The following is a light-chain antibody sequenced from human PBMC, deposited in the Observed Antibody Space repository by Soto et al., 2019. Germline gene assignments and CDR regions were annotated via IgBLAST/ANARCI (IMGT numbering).Light chain of an antibody. CDR2: DAS. J-gene: IGKJ5*01. V-gene: IGKV1-33*01. CDR3: QQYESLPLT. Sequence: IQMTQSPSSLSAPVGDTISITCRSFQTIRKSLIWYQQKPGKAPKLLIYDASDLETGVPSRFSGSGSGTGFTFTISSLQPEDFATYYCQQYESLPLTFGQGTRLEIK. CDR1: QTIRKS.